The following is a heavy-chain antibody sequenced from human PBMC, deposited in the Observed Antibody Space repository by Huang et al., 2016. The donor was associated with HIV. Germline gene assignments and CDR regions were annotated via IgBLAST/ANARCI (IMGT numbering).Heavy chain of an antibody. J-gene: IGHJ6*02. CDR1: GYTFISYG. Sequence: QVQLVQSGAEVKKPGASVKVSCRASGYTFISYGITWVRQAPGQGLEWMGLISPSYGDTNYAQQFQGRVTMTTDTSTNTVYMEVRSLRSDDTAVYYCARDLGTTVVPDGMDVWGQGTTVTVS. D-gene: IGHD4-17*01. CDR2: ISPSYGDT. CDR3: ARDLGTTVVPDGMDV. V-gene: IGHV1-18*04.